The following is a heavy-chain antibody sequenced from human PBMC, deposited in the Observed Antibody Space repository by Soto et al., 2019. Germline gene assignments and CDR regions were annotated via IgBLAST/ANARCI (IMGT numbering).Heavy chain of an antibody. J-gene: IGHJ5*02. CDR3: AKDKFGYSVT. V-gene: IGHV3-23*01. Sequence: GGSLRLSCAASGFTFSSYAMNWVRQAPGKGLEWVSTIESSGGTYYADSVKGRFTISRDTSKDTLHLQMNSLRVDDTAVYYCAKDKFGYSVTWSQGTLVTVSS. D-gene: IGHD5-12*01. CDR1: GFTFSSYA. CDR2: IESSGGT.